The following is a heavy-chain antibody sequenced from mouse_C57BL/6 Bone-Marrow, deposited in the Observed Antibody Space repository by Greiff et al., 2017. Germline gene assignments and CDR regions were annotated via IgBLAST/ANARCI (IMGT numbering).Heavy chain of an antibody. CDR1: GFTFSSYA. J-gene: IGHJ4*01. Sequence: VQLKESGGGLVKPGGSLKLSCAASGFTFSSYAMSWVRQTPEKRLEWVATISDGGSYTYYPDNVKGRFTISRDNAKNNLYLQKSHLKSEDTAMYYCAREILRYAMDYWGQGTSVTVSS. V-gene: IGHV5-4*01. CDR2: ISDGGSYT. CDR3: AREILRYAMDY. D-gene: IGHD1-1*01.